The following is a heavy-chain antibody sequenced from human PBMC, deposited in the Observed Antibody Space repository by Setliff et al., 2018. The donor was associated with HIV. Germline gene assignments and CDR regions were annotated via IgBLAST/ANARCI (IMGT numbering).Heavy chain of an antibody. CDR1: GGPFSSSSYY. V-gene: IGHV4-39*07. CDR2: LRPSGST. D-gene: IGHD3-3*01. CDR3: ARGVNFDY. Sequence: PSETLSLTCTVSGGPFSSSSYYWGWIRQPPGKGLEWIGSLRPSGSTNYNPSLTSRVTISADTSRNQFSLKLTSVTAADTAIYYCARGVNFDYWGQGTQVTVSS. J-gene: IGHJ4*02.